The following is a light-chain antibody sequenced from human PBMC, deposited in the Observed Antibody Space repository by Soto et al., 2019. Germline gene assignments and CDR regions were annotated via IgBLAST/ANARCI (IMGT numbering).Light chain of an antibody. CDR1: RKDVGLYDY. J-gene: IGLJ2*01. CDR2: GVT. V-gene: IGLV2-14*01. Sequence: QSALTQPASVSGSPGQSVTISCTGTRKDVGLYDYVSWYQQQPGKPPRLIIYGVTYRPSGVSNRFSASKSANTASLTISGLQAEDEGDYYCSSYTGDRVYLIFGGGTKVTVL. CDR3: SSYTGDRVYLI.